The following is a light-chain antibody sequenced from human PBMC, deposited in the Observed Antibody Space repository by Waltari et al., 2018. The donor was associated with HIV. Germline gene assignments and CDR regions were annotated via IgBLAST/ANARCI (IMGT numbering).Light chain of an antibody. CDR2: DAS. Sequence: DIQMTQSPSSLSASARDRVTITCQATQDISYSLNWYQQKPGEAPRLLIYDASRLRTGVPSRFSGGGSGTHFTLTISSLQPEDIATYYCQQYHSQFSFGPGTKVDIK. J-gene: IGKJ3*01. CDR3: QQYHSQFS. CDR1: QDISYS. V-gene: IGKV1-33*01.